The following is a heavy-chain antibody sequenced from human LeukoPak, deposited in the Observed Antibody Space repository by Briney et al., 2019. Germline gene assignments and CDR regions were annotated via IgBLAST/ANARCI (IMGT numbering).Heavy chain of an antibody. Sequence: PSETLSLTCAVSGYSISSDYHWGWIRQSPGKGLEWIGSMYHSGSTYYNPSLKSRVTISVDTSKNQFSLKLSSVTAADTAVYYCARESTREYPHWYFDLWGRGTLVTVSS. CDR2: MYHSGST. J-gene: IGHJ2*01. D-gene: IGHD2-2*01. CDR3: ARESTREYPHWYFDL. V-gene: IGHV4-38-2*02. CDR1: GYSISSDYH.